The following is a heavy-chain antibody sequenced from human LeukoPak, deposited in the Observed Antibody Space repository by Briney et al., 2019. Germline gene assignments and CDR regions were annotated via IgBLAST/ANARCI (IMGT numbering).Heavy chain of an antibody. D-gene: IGHD3-22*01. CDR1: GGSFSGYY. J-gene: IGHJ4*02. CDR3: ARGRSRWAYDSSGPYGY. V-gene: IGHV4-34*01. Sequence: SETLSLTCAVYGGSFSGYYWSWIRQPPGKGLEWIGEINHSGSTDYNPSLKSRVTISVDTSKNQFSLKLSSVTAADTAVYYCARGRSRWAYDSSGPYGYWGQGTLVTVSS. CDR2: INHSGST.